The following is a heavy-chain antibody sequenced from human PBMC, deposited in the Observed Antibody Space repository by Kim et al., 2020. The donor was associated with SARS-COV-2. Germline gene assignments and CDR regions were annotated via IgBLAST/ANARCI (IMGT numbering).Heavy chain of an antibody. J-gene: IGHJ4*02. Sequence: SETLSLTCTVSGGSISSSSYYWGWIRQPPGKGLEWIGSIYYSGSTYYNPSLKSRVTISVDTSKNQFSLKLSSVTAADTAVYYCARHRVRGGFDYWGQGTLVTVSS. V-gene: IGHV4-39*01. CDR1: GGSISSSSYY. CDR3: ARHRVRGGFDY. D-gene: IGHD3-16*01. CDR2: IYYSGST.